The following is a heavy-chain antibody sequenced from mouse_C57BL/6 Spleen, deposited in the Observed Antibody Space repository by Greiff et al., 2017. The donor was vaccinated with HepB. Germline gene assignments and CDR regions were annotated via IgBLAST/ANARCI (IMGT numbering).Heavy chain of an antibody. Sequence: EVQVVESGGGLVKPGGSLKLSCAASGFTFSDYGMHWVRQAPEKGLEWVAYISSGSSTIYYADTVQGPFTISRDNAKNTLFLQMTRLRSEDTAMYYCARRVYANLSFDYWGQGTTLTVSS. V-gene: IGHV5-17*01. J-gene: IGHJ2*01. CDR2: ISSGSSTI. CDR1: GFTFSDYG. CDR3: ARRVYANLSFDY. D-gene: IGHD1-1*01.